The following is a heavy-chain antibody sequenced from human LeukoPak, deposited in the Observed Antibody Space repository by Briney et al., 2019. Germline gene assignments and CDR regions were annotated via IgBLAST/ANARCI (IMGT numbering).Heavy chain of an antibody. J-gene: IGHJ4*02. CDR2: INPSGGST. CDR3: ARDAFYSSSHYYFDY. CDR1: GYIFTSYY. D-gene: IGHD6-13*01. Sequence: ASVKVSCKASGYIFTSYYMHWVRQAPGQGLEWMGIINPSGGSTSYAQKFQGRVTMTRDMSTSTVYMELSSLRSEDTAVYYCARDAFYSSSHYYFDYWGQGTLVTVSS. V-gene: IGHV1-46*01.